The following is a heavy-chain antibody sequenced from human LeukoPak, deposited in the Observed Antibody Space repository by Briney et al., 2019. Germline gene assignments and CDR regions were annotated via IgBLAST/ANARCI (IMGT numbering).Heavy chain of an antibody. CDR1: GFTFSNAW. CDR2: IKSKTDGGTT. Sequence: GGSLRLSCAASGFTFSNAWMSWVRQAPGKGLEWVGRIKSKTDGGTTDYAAPVKGRFTISRDDSRNTLYLQVNSLKTEDTAVYYCTTGRCSGGSCYSGCYWGQGTLVTVSS. CDR3: TTGRCSGGSCYSGCY. D-gene: IGHD2-15*01. J-gene: IGHJ4*02. V-gene: IGHV3-15*01.